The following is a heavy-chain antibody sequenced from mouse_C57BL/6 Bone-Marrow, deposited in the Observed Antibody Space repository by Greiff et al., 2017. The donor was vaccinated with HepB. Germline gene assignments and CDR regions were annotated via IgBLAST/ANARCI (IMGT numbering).Heavy chain of an antibody. J-gene: IGHJ3*01. D-gene: IGHD1-1*01. V-gene: IGHV5-4*01. Sequence: EVMLVESGGGLVKPGGSLKLSCAASGFTFSSYAMSWVRQTPEKRLEWVATISDGGSYTYYPDNVKGRFTISRDNAKNNLYLQMSHLKSEDTAMYYCAREDYYGSSLFAYWGQGTLVTVSA. CDR3: AREDYYGSSLFAY. CDR2: ISDGGSYT. CDR1: GFTFSSYA.